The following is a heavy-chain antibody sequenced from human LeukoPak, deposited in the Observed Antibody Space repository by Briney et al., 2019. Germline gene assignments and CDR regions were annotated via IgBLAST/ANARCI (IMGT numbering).Heavy chain of an antibody. CDR2: IESKTDGGTT. Sequence: GSLRLSCAASGFSFSDAWMSWVRQIPGKGLEWVGRIESKTDGGTTDYAAPVKGRFTISRDDSKNTLYLQMNSLKTEDTAVYYCTRALRFLEWLLSSDAFDIWGQGTMVTVSS. CDR1: GFSFSDAW. V-gene: IGHV3-15*04. CDR3: TRALRFLEWLLSSDAFDI. D-gene: IGHD3-3*01. J-gene: IGHJ3*02.